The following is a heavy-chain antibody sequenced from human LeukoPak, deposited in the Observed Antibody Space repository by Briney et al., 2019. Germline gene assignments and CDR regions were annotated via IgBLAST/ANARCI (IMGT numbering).Heavy chain of an antibody. CDR2: INPNSGGT. Sequence: ASVKVSCKASGYAFTGYYMHWVRQAPGQGLEWMGWINPNSGGTNYAQKFQGRVTMTRDTSISTAYMELSRLRSDDTAVYYCARDAIAAAGTQLPYYYYYMDVWGKGTTVTISS. CDR1: GYAFTGYY. J-gene: IGHJ6*03. CDR3: ARDAIAAAGTQLPYYYYYMDV. V-gene: IGHV1-2*02. D-gene: IGHD6-13*01.